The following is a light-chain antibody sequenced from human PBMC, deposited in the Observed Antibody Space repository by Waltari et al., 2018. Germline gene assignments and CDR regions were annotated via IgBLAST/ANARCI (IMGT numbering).Light chain of an antibody. CDR2: AAS. V-gene: IGKV3-20*01. J-gene: IGKJ1*01. CDR1: QSVSRT. Sequence: EIVLTQSPGTLSLAPGERATLSCRASQSVSRTLAWYQQKHGQAPSHLIYAASTRATCSPDRFSGSGSGTDFSLTISRLEPEVFAVYYCQHYVRLPATFGQGTKVEIK. CDR3: QHYVRLPAT.